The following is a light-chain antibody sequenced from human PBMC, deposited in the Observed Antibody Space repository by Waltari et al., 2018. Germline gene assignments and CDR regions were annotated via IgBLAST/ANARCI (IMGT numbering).Light chain of an antibody. J-gene: IGKJ2*01. CDR3: HQYYSIPYT. CDR2: WAS. V-gene: IGKV4-1*01. Sequence: DIVMTQSPDSLSVSLGERATINCKSSQSVFYSSYNKNDLAWYQQKPGQPPKLLIYWASPRESGVPDRFSGSGSGTDFTLTISSLQAEDVAVYYCHQYYSIPYTFGQGTKLEVK. CDR1: QSVFYSSYNKND.